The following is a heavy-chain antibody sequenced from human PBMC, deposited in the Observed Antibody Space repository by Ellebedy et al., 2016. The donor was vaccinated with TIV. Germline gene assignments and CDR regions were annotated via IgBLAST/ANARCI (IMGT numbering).Heavy chain of an antibody. J-gene: IGHJ5*01. V-gene: IGHV3-7*03. CDR3: PRGRISLDS. Sequence: GESLKISCAASGFNFSSHWMTWVRPAPGKGLEWVASIKADGSEKYYVDSVKGRFTISRDNAKTSLYLQMNSLRVEDSAVYYCPRGRISLDSWGQGALVTVSS. CDR1: GFNFSSHW. CDR2: IKADGSEK.